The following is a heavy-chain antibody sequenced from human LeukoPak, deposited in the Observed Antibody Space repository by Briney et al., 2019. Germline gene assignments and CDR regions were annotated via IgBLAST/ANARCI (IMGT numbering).Heavy chain of an antibody. CDR3: ARGGNWNHDAFDI. D-gene: IGHD1-14*01. Sequence: SETLSLTCTVSGGSISSSSYYWGWIRQPPGKGLEWIGSIYYSGSTYYNPSLKSRVTISVDTSKNQFSLKLSSVTAADTAVYYCARGGNWNHDAFDIWGQGTMVTVSS. CDR1: GGSISSSSYY. V-gene: IGHV4-39*07. J-gene: IGHJ3*02. CDR2: IYYSGST.